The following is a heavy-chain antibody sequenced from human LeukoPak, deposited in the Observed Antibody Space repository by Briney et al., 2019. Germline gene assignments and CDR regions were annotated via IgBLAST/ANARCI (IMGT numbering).Heavy chain of an antibody. CDR2: FDPEDGET. D-gene: IGHD5-18*01. J-gene: IGHJ4*02. V-gene: IGHV1-24*01. CDR1: GYALTELS. CDR3: ATGDRHSYGYLSY. Sequence: GASVKVSCKVSGYALTELSMHWVRQAPGKGLEWMGGFDPEDGETIYAQKFQGRVTMTEDTSTDTAYMELSSLRSEDTAVYYCATGDRHSYGYLSYWGQGTLVTVSS.